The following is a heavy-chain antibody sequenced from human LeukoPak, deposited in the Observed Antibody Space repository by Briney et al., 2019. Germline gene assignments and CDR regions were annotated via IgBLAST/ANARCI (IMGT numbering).Heavy chain of an antibody. CDR2: IRYDGSNK. D-gene: IGHD3-10*01. V-gene: IGHV3-30*02. Sequence: GGSLRLSCAASGFTFSSYGMHWVRQAPGKGLEWVAFIRYDGSNKYYADSVKGRFTISRENSKNTLYLQMNSLRAEDTAVYYCATSSDYYGSGSYYGAFDIWGQGTMVTVSS. CDR1: GFTFSSYG. CDR3: ATSSDYYGSGSYYGAFDI. J-gene: IGHJ3*02.